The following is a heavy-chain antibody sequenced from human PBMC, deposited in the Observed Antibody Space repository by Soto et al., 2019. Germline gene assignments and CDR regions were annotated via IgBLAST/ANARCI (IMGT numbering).Heavy chain of an antibody. J-gene: IGHJ4*01. CDR2: IYFNGNT. V-gene: IGHV4-39*01. CDR3: ARQGSY. Sequence: LSLTCNVSGVSIIDTSYYWGWIRQPPGKGLEWIGTIYFNGNTFYNPSLKSRLTISVDTSKNQISLRLTSVTAADTAVYYCARQGSYWGHGTLVTVSS. CDR1: GVSIIDTSYY.